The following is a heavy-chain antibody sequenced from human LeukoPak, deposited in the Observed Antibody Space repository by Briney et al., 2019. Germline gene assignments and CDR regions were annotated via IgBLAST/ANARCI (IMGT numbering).Heavy chain of an antibody. Sequence: SETLSLTCAVYGGSFSDYFWNWIRQPPGKGLEWIGEINHSGSTNYNPSLKSRVTISVDTSKNQFSLKLSSVTAADTAVYYCARVWVWGYYNSRAFDIWGQGTMVTVSS. V-gene: IGHV4-34*01. J-gene: IGHJ3*02. CDR2: INHSGST. D-gene: IGHD3-9*01. CDR3: ARVWVWGYYNSRAFDI. CDR1: GGSFSDYF.